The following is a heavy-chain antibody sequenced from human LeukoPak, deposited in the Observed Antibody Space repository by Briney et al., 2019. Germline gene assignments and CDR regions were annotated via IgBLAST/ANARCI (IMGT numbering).Heavy chain of an antibody. CDR1: SGSLSSHY. V-gene: IGHV4-59*11. J-gene: IGHJ4*02. Sequence: SETLSLTCTVSSGSLSSHYWSWIRQSPGKGLEWIGYIYYSGTTNYNPSLKSRATISVDTSKNQFSLKLSSVTAADTAVYYCARDLSLDYWGQGTLVTVSS. CDR2: IYYSGTT. CDR3: ARDLSLDY.